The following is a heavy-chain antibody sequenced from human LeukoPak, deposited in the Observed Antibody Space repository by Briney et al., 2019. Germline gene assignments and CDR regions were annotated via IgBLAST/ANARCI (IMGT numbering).Heavy chain of an antibody. D-gene: IGHD3-22*01. CDR3: AKDVSNSYYYDSSGYDAFDI. V-gene: IGHV3-23*01. J-gene: IGHJ3*02. Sequence: GGSLRLSCTASGFTFSSYAMNWVRQAPGKGLEWVSAISGSGGSTYYADSVKGRFTTSRDNSKNTLYLQMNSLRAEDTAVYYCAKDVSNSYYYDSSGYDAFDIWGQGTMVTVSS. CDR1: GFTFSSYA. CDR2: ISGSGGST.